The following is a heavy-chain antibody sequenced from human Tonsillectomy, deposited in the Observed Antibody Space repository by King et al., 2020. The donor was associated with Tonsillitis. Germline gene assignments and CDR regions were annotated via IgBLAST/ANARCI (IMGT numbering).Heavy chain of an antibody. CDR1: GFTFSSYE. Sequence: VQLVESGGGLVQPGGSLRLSGAASGFTFSSYEMNWVRQAPGKGLEWVSYISSSGSTIYYADSVKGRFTISRDNAKNSLYLQMNSLRAEDTAGYYCARDPYSSIDYYYYYYYMDVWGKGTTVTVSS. CDR3: ARDPYSSIDYYYYYYYMDV. J-gene: IGHJ6*03. V-gene: IGHV3-48*03. CDR2: ISSSGSTI. D-gene: IGHD6-13*01.